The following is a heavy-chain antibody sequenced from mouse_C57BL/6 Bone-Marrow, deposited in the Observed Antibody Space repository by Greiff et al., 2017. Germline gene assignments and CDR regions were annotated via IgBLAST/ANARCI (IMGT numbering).Heavy chain of an antibody. V-gene: IGHV1-61*01. CDR1: GYTFTSYW. CDR3: ARDGGPRIYAMDD. Sequence: QVQLQQPGAELVRPGSSVKLSCKASGYTFTSYWMDWVKQRPGQGLEWIGNIYPSDSETHYNQKFKDKATLTVDKSSSTAYMQLSSLTSEDSAVYYCARDGGPRIYAMDDWGQGTSVTVSS. CDR2: IYPSDSET. J-gene: IGHJ4*01.